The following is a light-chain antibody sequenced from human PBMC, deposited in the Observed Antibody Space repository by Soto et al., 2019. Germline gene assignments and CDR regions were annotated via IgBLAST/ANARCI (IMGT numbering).Light chain of an antibody. J-gene: IGKJ1*01. CDR2: KAS. CDR3: QHYNSYSEA. V-gene: IGKV1-5*03. CDR1: QTISSW. Sequence: SVGDRVTITCRASQTISSWLAWYQQKPGKAPKLLIYKASTLKSGVPPRFSGSGSGTEFTLTISSLQPDDFATYYCQHYNSYSEAFGQGTKVDIK.